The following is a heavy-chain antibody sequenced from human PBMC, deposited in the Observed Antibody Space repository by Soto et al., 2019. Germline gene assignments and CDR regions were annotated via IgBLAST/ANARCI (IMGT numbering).Heavy chain of an antibody. CDR2: INHSGST. V-gene: IGHV4-34*01. J-gene: IGHJ3*02. D-gene: IGHD3-22*01. Sequence: QVQLQQWGAGLLKPSETLSLTCAVYGGSFSGYYWSWIRQPPGKGLEWIGEINHSGSTNYNPSLKSRVTISVDTSKNQYSLKLSSVTAADTAVYYCARAGVVVITFDAFDIWGQGTMVTVS. CDR1: GGSFSGYY. CDR3: ARAGVVVITFDAFDI.